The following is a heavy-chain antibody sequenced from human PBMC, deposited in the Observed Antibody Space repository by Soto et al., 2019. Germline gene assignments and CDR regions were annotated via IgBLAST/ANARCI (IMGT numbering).Heavy chain of an antibody. CDR3: ARGAFRGYSYPLFYYYYGMDV. CDR1: GGTFSSYA. J-gene: IGHJ6*02. D-gene: IGHD5-18*01. V-gene: IGHV1-69*13. Sequence: GAAVKVSCKASGGTFSSYAISWVRQAPGQGLEWMGGIIPIFGTANYAQKFQGRVTITADESTSTAYMELSSLRSEDTAVYYCARGAFRGYSYPLFYYYYGMDVWGQGTPVTVSS. CDR2: IIPIFGTA.